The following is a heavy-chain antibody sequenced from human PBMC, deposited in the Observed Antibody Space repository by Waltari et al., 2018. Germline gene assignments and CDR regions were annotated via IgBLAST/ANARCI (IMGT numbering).Heavy chain of an antibody. Sequence: QVQLQQWGAGLLKPSETLSLTCAVYGGSFSGYYWSWIRQSPGKGLEWIGEINHSGSTNYKPSLKSRVTISVDTSKNQFSLKVSSVTAADTAVYYCARQFSSGWYSEYWGQGTLVTVSS. V-gene: IGHV4-34*01. J-gene: IGHJ4*02. CDR1: GGSFSGYY. CDR2: INHSGST. D-gene: IGHD6-19*01. CDR3: ARQFSSGWYSEY.